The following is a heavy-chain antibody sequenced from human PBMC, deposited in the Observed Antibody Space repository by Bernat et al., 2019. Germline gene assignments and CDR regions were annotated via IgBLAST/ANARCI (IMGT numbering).Heavy chain of an antibody. CDR2: ISYDGSNK. CDR1: GFTFSSYG. V-gene: IGHV3-30*18. D-gene: IGHD5-24*01. Sequence: QVQLVESGGGVVQPGRSLRLSCAASGFTFSSYGIHWVRQAPGKGLEWVAVISYDGSNKYYADSVKGRFTISRDNSKNTLYLQMNSLGAEDTAVYYCAKERWLQLYYFDYWGQGTLVTVSS. CDR3: AKERWLQLYYFDY. J-gene: IGHJ4*02.